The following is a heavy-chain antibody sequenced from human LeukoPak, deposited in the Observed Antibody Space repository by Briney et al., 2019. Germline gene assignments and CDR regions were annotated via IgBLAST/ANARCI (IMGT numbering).Heavy chain of an antibody. CDR1: GFTFSSYA. V-gene: IGHV3-30-3*01. Sequence: AGGSLRLSCAASGFTFSSYAMHWVRRAPGKGLEWVAVISYDGSNKYYADSVKGRFTISRDNSKNTLYLQMNSLRAEDTAVYYCARGSVTRRFDPWGQGTLVTVSS. J-gene: IGHJ5*02. D-gene: IGHD4-17*01. CDR3: ARGSVTRRFDP. CDR2: ISYDGSNK.